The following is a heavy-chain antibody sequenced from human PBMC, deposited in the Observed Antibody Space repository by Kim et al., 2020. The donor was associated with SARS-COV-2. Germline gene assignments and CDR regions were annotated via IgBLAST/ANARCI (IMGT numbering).Heavy chain of an antibody. D-gene: IGHD3-22*01. CDR3: ARLPGVYYYDSSGGRDY. V-gene: IGHV4-4*02. CDR1: GGSISSSNW. CDR2: IYHSGST. J-gene: IGHJ4*02. Sequence: SETLSLTCAVSGGSISSSNWWSWVRQPPGKGLEWIGEIYHSGSTNYNPSLKSRVTISVDKSKNQFSLKLSSVTAADTAVYYCARLPGVYYYDSSGGRDYWGQGTLVTVSS.